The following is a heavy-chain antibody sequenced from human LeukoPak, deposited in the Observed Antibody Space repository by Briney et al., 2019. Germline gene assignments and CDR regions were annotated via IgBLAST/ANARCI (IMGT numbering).Heavy chain of an antibody. D-gene: IGHD6-6*01. CDR3: ARDTGSSWRDWFDP. CDR2: IYTSGST. V-gene: IGHV4-4*07. CDR1: GGSISSYY. Sequence: SETLSLTCTVSGGSISSYYWSWIRQPAGKGLEWIGRIYTSGSTNYNPSLKSRVTMSVDTSKNQFSLKLSSVTAADTAVYYCARDTGSSWRDWFDPWGQGTLVTVSS. J-gene: IGHJ5*02.